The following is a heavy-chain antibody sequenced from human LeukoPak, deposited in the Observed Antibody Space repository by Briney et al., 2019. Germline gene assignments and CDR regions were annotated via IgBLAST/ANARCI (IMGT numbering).Heavy chain of an antibody. CDR2: IYYSGST. CDR1: GGSISSGGYY. J-gene: IGHJ4*02. Sequence: SETLSLTCTVSGGSISSGGYYWSWIRQHPGKGLEWIGYIYYSGSTYYNPSLKSRVTISVDTSKNQFSLKLSSVTAADTAVYYCARGRLFLWFGELLSTNFDYWGQGTLVTVSS. D-gene: IGHD3-10*01. V-gene: IGHV4-31*03. CDR3: ARGRLFLWFGELLSTNFDY.